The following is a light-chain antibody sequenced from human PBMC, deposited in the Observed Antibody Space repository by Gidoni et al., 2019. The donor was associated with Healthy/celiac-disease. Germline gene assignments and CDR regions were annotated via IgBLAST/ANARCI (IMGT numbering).Light chain of an antibody. CDR1: QSVSSSY. CDR3: QQYGSSPPWT. V-gene: IGKV3-20*01. CDR2: GAS. Sequence: EIVLTQPPGTLSLSPGERATLSCRASQSVSSSYLAWYQQKPGQAPRLLIYGASSRPTGIPDRFSGSGSGTDFTLTISRLEPEDFAVYYCQQYGSSPPWTFGQGTKVEIK. J-gene: IGKJ1*01.